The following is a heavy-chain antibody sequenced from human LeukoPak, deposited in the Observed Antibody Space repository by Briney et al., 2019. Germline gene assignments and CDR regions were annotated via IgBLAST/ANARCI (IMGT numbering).Heavy chain of an antibody. J-gene: IGHJ4*02. CDR3: ARLDCSSTSCFLHY. Sequence: KSPETLCLTCTVSGGSISSYYWSWIGQPPGKGLEWIGYIYYSGSTNYNPSLKSRVTISVDTSKNQFSLKLSSVTAADTAVYYCARLDCSSTSCFLHYWGQGTLVSVSS. CDR1: GGSISSYY. V-gene: IGHV4-59*01. CDR2: IYYSGST. D-gene: IGHD2-2*01.